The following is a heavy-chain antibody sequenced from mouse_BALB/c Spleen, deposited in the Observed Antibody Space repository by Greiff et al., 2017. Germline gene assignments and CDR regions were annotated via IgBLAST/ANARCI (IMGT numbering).Heavy chain of an antibody. CDR1: GFTFNTYA. J-gene: IGHJ4*01. CDR2: IRSKSNNYAT. V-gene: IGHV10-3*03. Sequence: EVHLVESGGGLVQPKGSLKLSCAASGFTFNTYAMHWVCQAPGKGLEWVARIRSKSNNYATYYADSVKDRFTISRDDSQSMLYLQMNNLKTEDTAMYYCVRDAMDYWGQGTSVTVSS. CDR3: VRDAMDY.